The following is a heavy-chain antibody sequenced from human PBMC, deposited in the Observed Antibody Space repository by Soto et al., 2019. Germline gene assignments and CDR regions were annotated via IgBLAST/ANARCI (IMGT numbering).Heavy chain of an antibody. J-gene: IGHJ5*02. CDR2: IYYSGST. V-gene: IGHV4-30-4*01. D-gene: IGHD3-22*01. Sequence: SETLSLTCTVSGGSISSGDYYWSWIRQPPGKGLGWIGYIYYSGSTYYNPSLKSRVTISVDTSKNQFSLKLSSVTAADTTVYYCARAWGYYDSSGYSPYNWFDPWGQGTLVTVSS. CDR1: GGSISSGDYY. CDR3: ARAWGYYDSSGYSPYNWFDP.